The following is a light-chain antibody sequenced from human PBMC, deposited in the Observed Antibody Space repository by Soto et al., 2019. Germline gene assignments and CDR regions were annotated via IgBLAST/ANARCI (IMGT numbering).Light chain of an antibody. V-gene: IGLV2-14*01. Sequence: QSVLTQPASVSGSPGQSITISCTGTSSDVGGYNYVSWYQQHPGKAPKLMIYEVSNRPSGVSNRFSGSKSGHKASLTISGLQSEDEADYFCTSYTSSTTLDVFGTGTKVTVL. J-gene: IGLJ1*01. CDR2: EVS. CDR1: SSDVGGYNY. CDR3: TSYTSSTTLDV.